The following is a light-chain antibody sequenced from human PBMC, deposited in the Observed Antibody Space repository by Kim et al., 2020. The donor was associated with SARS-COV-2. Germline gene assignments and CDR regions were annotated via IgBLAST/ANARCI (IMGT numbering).Light chain of an antibody. J-gene: IGLJ2*01. CDR2: QDT. CDR3: QVWDRSTVV. CDR1: TLGDEN. V-gene: IGLV3-1*01. Sequence: SPGQTPRITCSVDTLGDENVCWYQQKPGQSPVVVIYQDTNRSSGIPDRFSGSKSGNTATLTISGPQAMDEADYSCQVWDRSTVVFGGGTQLTVL.